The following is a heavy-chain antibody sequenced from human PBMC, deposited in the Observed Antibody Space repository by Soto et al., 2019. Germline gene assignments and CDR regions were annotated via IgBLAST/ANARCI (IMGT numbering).Heavy chain of an antibody. CDR1: SVSSSSSDW. J-gene: IGHJ4*02. V-gene: IGHV4-4*02. D-gene: IGHD4-17*01. CDR3: ARDASGDDFDF. CDR2: IYHSGTT. Sequence: SETLSLTCAVSSVSSSSSDWWSWVRQPPGKGLEYIGEIYHSGTTIYNPSLKSRVTISVDKSTKQFSLKMNSVTAADTAVYYCARDASGDDFDFWGQGTLVTVSS.